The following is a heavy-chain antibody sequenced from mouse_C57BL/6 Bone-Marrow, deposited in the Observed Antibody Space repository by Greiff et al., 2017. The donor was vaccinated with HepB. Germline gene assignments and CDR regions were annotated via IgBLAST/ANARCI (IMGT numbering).Heavy chain of an antibody. CDR2: ISNGGGST. Sequence: EVMLVESGAGLVQPGASLKLSCAASGFTFRDYYMYWVRQTPEKRLEWVAYISNGGGSTYYPDTVKGRFTISRDNAKNTLYLQMSRLKSEDTAMYYCAKQYWGNFGCWGQGTTLTASS. CDR1: GFTFRDYY. J-gene: IGHJ2*01. V-gene: IGHV5-12*01. CDR3: AKQYWGNFGC. D-gene: IGHD4-1*01.